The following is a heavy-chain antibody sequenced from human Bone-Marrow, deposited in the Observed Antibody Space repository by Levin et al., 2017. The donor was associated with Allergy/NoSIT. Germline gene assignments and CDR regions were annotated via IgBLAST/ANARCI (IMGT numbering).Heavy chain of an antibody. D-gene: IGHD1-14*01. CDR2: IYSGGDK. J-gene: IGHJ4*02. CDR1: GLTVSNNY. V-gene: IGHV3-53*01. Sequence: GESLKISCAASGLTVSNNYMSWVRQAPGKGLEWVALIYSGGDKYYADSVKGRFTISRDSSKNTLYLQMNSLRTEDTAVYHCARNIPVTDLGFWGRGTLVTVSS. CDR3: ARNIPVTDLGF.